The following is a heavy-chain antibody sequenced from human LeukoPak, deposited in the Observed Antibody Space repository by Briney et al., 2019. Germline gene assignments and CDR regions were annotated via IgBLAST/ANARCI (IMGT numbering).Heavy chain of an antibody. CDR2: IYPGDSDT. CDR3: ARHYDYVWGSYRWDAFDI. CDR1: GYSFTSYW. J-gene: IGHJ3*02. V-gene: IGHV5-51*01. Sequence: GESLKISCKGSGYSFTSYWIGWVRQMPGKGLEWMGIIYPGDSDTRYSPSFQGQVTISADKSISTAYLQWSSLKASDTAMCYCARHYDYVWGSYRWDAFDIWGQGTMVTVSS. D-gene: IGHD3-16*02.